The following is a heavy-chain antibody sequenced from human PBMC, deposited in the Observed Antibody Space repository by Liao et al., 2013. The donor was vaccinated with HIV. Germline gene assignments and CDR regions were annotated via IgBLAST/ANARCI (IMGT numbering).Heavy chain of an antibody. Sequence: QVQLQQWGAGLLKPSETLSLTCAVYGGSFSGYYWSWIRQPPGKGLEWIGEMNHSGSTNYNPSLKSRVTISVDTSKNQFSLKLSSVTAADTAVYYCARKRGSWYFFWGQGTLVTVSS. J-gene: IGHJ4*02. V-gene: IGHV4-34*01. CDR2: MNHSGST. CDR3: ARKRGSWYFF. D-gene: IGHD6-13*01. CDR1: GGSFSGYY.